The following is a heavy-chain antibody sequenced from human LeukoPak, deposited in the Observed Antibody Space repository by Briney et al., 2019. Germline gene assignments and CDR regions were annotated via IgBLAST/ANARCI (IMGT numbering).Heavy chain of an antibody. CDR3: AKDPHDYGDLPDY. CDR1: GFTFSSYG. D-gene: IGHD4-17*01. J-gene: IGHJ4*02. V-gene: IGHV3-30*02. CDR2: IRYDGSNK. Sequence: GGSLRLSCAASGFTFSSYGMHWVRQAPGKGLEWVAFIRYDGSNKYYADSVKGRFTISRDNSKNTLYLQMNSLRAEDTAVYYCAKDPHDYGDLPDYWGQGTLVTVSS.